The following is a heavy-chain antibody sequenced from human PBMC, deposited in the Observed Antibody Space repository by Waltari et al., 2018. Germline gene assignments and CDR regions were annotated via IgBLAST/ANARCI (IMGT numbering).Heavy chain of an antibody. Sequence: QVQLVESGGGVVQPGGSLRLSCAASGFTFSSYGVHWVRQAPGKGLEWVSFIRFDGNEKYYVDSVKGRFTISRDNSKNTLYLQMNSLRPEDTAVYYCAKDGGSYFGDSLVPLDYWGQGTLVTVSS. CDR2: IRFDGNEK. CDR3: AKDGGSYFGDSLVPLDY. D-gene: IGHD3-10*01. J-gene: IGHJ4*02. CDR1: GFTFSSYG. V-gene: IGHV3-30*02.